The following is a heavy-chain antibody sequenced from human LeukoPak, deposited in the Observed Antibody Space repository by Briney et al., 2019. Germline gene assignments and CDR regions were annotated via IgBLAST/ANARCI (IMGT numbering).Heavy chain of an antibody. D-gene: IGHD6-13*01. Sequence: PSETLSLTCTVSGGSINSYYWNWIRQPPGKGLEWIGYIYYSGGTNYNPSLKSRVTIAVDTSKNQFSLKLSSVTAADTAVYYCARMAAAVGTYYMDVWGKGTLVTVSS. J-gene: IGHJ6*03. CDR1: GGSINSYY. CDR3: ARMAAAVGTYYMDV. V-gene: IGHV4-59*01. CDR2: IYYSGGT.